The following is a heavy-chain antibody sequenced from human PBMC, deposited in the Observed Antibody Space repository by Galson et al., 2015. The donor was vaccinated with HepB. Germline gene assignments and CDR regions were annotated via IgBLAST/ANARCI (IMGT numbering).Heavy chain of an antibody. CDR3: AKAPFGESFYWYFDL. D-gene: IGHD3-10*01. Sequence: SLRLSCAASGFTFNNHAMSWVRQAPGKGLEWVSGTSGNGDATYYADSVKGRFTISRDNSKNTLYLQMNSLRADDTAVYYCAKAPFGESFYWYFDLWGRGTLVTVSS. J-gene: IGHJ2*01. CDR2: TSGNGDAT. V-gene: IGHV3-23*01. CDR1: GFTFNNHA.